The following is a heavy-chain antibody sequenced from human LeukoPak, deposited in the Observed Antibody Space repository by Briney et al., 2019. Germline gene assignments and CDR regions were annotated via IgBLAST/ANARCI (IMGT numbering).Heavy chain of an antibody. Sequence: PGGSLRLSCAASGFTFDDYAMHWVRQAPGKGLEWVSVIYSGGSTYYADSVKGRFTISRDNSKNTLYLQMNSLRAEDTAVYYCARTYSGYDRYFDYWGQGTLVTVSS. CDR2: IYSGGST. J-gene: IGHJ4*02. D-gene: IGHD5-12*01. V-gene: IGHV3-53*01. CDR1: GFTFDDYA. CDR3: ARTYSGYDRYFDY.